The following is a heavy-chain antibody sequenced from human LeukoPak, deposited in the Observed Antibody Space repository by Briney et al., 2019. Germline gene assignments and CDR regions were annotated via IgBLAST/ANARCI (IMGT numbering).Heavy chain of an antibody. Sequence: ASVKVSCKASGYTFTSYYMHWVRQAPGQGLEWMGIINPSGGSTSYARKFQGRVTMTRDTSTSTVYTELSSLRSEDTAVYYCARDGGELYDAFDIWGQGTMVTVSS. CDR2: INPSGGST. V-gene: IGHV1-46*01. CDR3: ARDGGELYDAFDI. CDR1: GYTFTSYY. J-gene: IGHJ3*02. D-gene: IGHD4-23*01.